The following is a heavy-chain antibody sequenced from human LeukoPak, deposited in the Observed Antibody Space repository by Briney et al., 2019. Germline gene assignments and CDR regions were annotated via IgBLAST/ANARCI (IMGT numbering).Heavy chain of an antibody. J-gene: IGHJ5*02. CDR1: GGTFSSYA. V-gene: IGHV1-69*05. Sequence: SVKVSCKASGGTFSSYAISWVRQAPGQGLEWMGRIIPIFGTANYAQKFQGRVTITTDESTSTAYMELSSLRSEDTAVYYCAREGGGYCSSTSCEFDPWGQGTLVTVSS. CDR3: AREGGGYCSSTSCEFDP. D-gene: IGHD2-2*01. CDR2: IIPIFGTA.